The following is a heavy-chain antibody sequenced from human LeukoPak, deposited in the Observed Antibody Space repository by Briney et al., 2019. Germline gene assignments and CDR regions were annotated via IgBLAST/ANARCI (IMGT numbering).Heavy chain of an antibody. CDR2: ISSSGGCT. CDR1: GLTLTNYA. V-gene: IGHV3-23*01. CDR3: AKGGSSGWNHYFDF. D-gene: IGHD6-19*01. J-gene: IGHJ4*02. Sequence: GGSLRLSCAASGLTLTNYAMSWARQAPGKGLEWVATISSSGGCTDYADSVKGRFTISRDDSKNTLYLQMNSLRADDTALYYCAKGGSSGWNHYFDFWGQGTLVTVSS.